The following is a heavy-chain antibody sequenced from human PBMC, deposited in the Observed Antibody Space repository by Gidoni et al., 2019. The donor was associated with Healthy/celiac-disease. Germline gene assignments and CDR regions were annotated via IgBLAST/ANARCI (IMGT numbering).Heavy chain of an antibody. CDR1: GFSLSTSGVG. CDR3: AHSGPIEYSTIGNWFDP. D-gene: IGHD6-6*01. V-gene: IGHV2-5*02. J-gene: IGHJ5*02. CDR2: IHWDDDK. Sequence: QITLKESGPTLVKPTQTLTLTCTFSGFSLSTSGVGVGWIRQPPGKALEWLALIHWDDDKRYSPSLKSRLTITKDTSKNQVVLTMTNMDPVDTATYYCAHSGPIEYSTIGNWFDPWGQGTLVTVSS.